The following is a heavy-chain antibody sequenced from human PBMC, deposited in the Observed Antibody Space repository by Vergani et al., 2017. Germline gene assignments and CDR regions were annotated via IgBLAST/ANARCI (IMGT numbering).Heavy chain of an antibody. J-gene: IGHJ4*02. D-gene: IGHD3-3*01. CDR2: IYYSGST. CDR1: GGSISSYY. CDR3: ARDDRDFWSGYYTGFDD. Sequence: QVQLQESGPGLVKPSETLSLTCTVSGGSISSYYWSWIRQPPGKGLEWIGYIYYSGSTNYNPSLKSRVTISVDTSKNQFSLQLSSVTAADTAVYYCARDDRDFWSGYYTGFDDWGQGTLVTVSS. V-gene: IGHV4-59*01.